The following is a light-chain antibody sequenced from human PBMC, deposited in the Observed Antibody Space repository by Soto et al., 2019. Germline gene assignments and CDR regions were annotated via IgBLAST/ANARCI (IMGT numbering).Light chain of an antibody. J-gene: IGKJ1*01. CDR2: FGS. Sequence: DIVMTQSPLSLPVTPGEPASISCSSSQSLLQSNGYNYLDWYLQKPGQSPQLLIFFGSYRASGVPDRCSGSGSGTDFTLNIRSVEAEDVGIDYCMQYQRSPPSFGQGTRVEIK. V-gene: IGKV2-28*01. CDR1: QSLLQSNGYNY. CDR3: MQYQRSPPS.